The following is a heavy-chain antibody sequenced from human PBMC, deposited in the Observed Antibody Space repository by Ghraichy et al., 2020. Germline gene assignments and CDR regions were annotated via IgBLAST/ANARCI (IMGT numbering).Heavy chain of an antibody. J-gene: IGHJ4*02. CDR1: GDSVSSNSVA. V-gene: IGHV6-1*01. CDR3: ARELLLLTGEIGYFDY. Sequence: SQTLSLTCAISGDSVSSNSVAWTWIRQSPSRGLEWLGRTYYRSKWYNDYAVSVKSRITINPDTSKNQFSLHLNSVTPEDTAVYYCARELLLLTGEIGYFDYWGQGTLVTVSS. D-gene: IGHD7-27*01. CDR2: TYYRSKWYN.